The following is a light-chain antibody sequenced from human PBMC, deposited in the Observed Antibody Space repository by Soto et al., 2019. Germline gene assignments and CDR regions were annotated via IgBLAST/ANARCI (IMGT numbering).Light chain of an antibody. CDR1: QSISSW. CDR2: DAS. J-gene: IGKJ1*01. Sequence: DIQMTQSPSTLSASVGDRVTITCRASQSISSWLAWYQQKPGKAPKLLIYDASSLESGVPSRFSGSGSGTEFPLTLSSLQPDDFANYYCQQYNSYLWTFGQGTKVEIK. V-gene: IGKV1-5*01. CDR3: QQYNSYLWT.